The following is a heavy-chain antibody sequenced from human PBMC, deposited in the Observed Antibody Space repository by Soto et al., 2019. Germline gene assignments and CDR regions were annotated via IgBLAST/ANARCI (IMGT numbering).Heavy chain of an antibody. CDR3: ARRWKGLVRTFDI. CDR2: ISWNCVDM. D-gene: IGHD1-1*01. V-gene: IGHV3-9*01. J-gene: IGHJ3*02. CDR1: GFNINEYA. Sequence: EVQLVESGGGLEQPGRSLRLSCAASGFNINEYAIHWVRQAPGKGLDWVSGISWNCVDMVVADSVKVRFSSSRDNAKNSACLQMNSLRTEDTVLYYCARRWKGLVRTFDILGQGTIVPVSS.